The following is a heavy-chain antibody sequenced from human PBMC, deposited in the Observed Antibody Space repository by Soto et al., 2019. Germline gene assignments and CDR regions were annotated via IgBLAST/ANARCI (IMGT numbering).Heavy chain of an antibody. D-gene: IGHD3-10*01. CDR2: IRSKANSYAT. CDR1: GFTFSGSA. CDR3: TSSGSRITMVRGVLNYYYGMDV. Sequence: GGSLRLSCAASGFTFSGSAMHWVRQASGKGLEWVGRIRSKANSYATAYAASVKGRFTISRDGSKNTAYLQMNSLKTEDTAVYYCTSSGSRITMVRGVLNYYYGMDVWGQGTTVTVSS. V-gene: IGHV3-73*01. J-gene: IGHJ6*02.